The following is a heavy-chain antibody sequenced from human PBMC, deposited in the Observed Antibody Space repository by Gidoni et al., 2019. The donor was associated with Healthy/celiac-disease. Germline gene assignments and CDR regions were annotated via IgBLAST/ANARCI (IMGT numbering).Heavy chain of an antibody. D-gene: IGHD3-22*01. CDR2: IKSKTDGGTT. Sequence: EVQLVESGGGLVKPGGSLRLCCAASGFTFSNALMSWVRQAPGKGRGWVGRIKSKTDGGTTDYAAPVKGRFTISRDDSKNTLYLQMNSLKTEDTAVYYCTANSYYYDSSGYTYYFDYWGQGTLVTVSS. CDR1: GFTFSNAL. V-gene: IGHV3-15*01. CDR3: TANSYYYDSSGYTYYFDY. J-gene: IGHJ4*02.